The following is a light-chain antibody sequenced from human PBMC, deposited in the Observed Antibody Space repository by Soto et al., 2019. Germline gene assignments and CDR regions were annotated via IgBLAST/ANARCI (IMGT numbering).Light chain of an antibody. J-gene: IGKJ1*01. CDR1: QSVNNNY. Sequence: ENVLTQSPGTLSLSPGEEATLSCRASQSVNNNYLAWYQQIPGQPPRLLIYGASSRATGIPDRFSGRGSGTDFTLTISRLEPEDFSVSYCQQYAIFPRTFGQGTKVEIK. CDR3: QQYAIFPRT. V-gene: IGKV3-20*01. CDR2: GAS.